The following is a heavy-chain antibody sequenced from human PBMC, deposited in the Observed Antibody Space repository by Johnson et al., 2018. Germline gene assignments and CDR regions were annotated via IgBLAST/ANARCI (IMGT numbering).Heavy chain of an antibody. Sequence: QVQLQESGPGLVKXSETLSLXCTVSGGSISGYYWTWIRQPPGKELELIGFIYYSGSPHSNPSLRGRVTISVDTSKNQFSQKLTSVSAADTAVYYCARAVAGAAEYFQHWGQGTLVTVSS. J-gene: IGHJ1*01. V-gene: IGHV4-59*01. CDR2: IYYSGSP. CDR1: GGSISGYY. CDR3: ARAVAGAAEYFQH. D-gene: IGHD6-19*01.